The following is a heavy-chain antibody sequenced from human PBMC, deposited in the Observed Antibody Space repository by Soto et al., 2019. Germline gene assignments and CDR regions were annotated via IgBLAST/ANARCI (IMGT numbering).Heavy chain of an antibody. Sequence: QLQLQESGPGLGKPSESLSLTCTVSGGSISSTSYYWCWFRQPPGKGLEWIGSLYYSGSTSYNPSLKSRVTISVDTSENQFSQRLSSVTAADTAVYYCARQVVDGTVAGAGSFDSWGQGTLVTVSS. CDR2: LYYSGST. CDR3: ARQVVDGTVAGAGSFDS. D-gene: IGHD3-10*01. CDR1: GGSISSTSYY. J-gene: IGHJ4*02. V-gene: IGHV4-39*01.